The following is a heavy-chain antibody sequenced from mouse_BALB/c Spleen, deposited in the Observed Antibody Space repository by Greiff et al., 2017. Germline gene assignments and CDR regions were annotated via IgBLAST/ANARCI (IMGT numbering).Heavy chain of an antibody. V-gene: IGHV1S81*02. J-gene: IGHJ4*01. CDR3: TRGVWLRLYAMDY. CDR2: INPSNGGT. D-gene: IGHD2-2*01. CDR1: GYTFTSYY. Sequence: QVQLKESGAELVKPGASVKLSCKASGYTFTSYYMYWVKQRPGQGLEWIGEINPSNGGTNFNEKFKSKATLTVDKSSSTAYMQLSSLTSEDSAVYYCTRGVWLRLYAMDYWGKGTSVTVSS.